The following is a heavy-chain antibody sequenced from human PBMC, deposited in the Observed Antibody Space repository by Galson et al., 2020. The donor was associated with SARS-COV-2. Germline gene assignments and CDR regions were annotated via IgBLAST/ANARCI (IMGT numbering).Heavy chain of an antibody. Sequence: GESLKISCAASGFTFENHAMHWVRQAPGKGLEWVAQIFYDGSNKYYLDSVKGPFTISRDNSENTVSLQMDNLRAEDTAVYFCARDGQLSSGWAFDYWGQEPWSPSPQ. CDR3: ARDGQLSSGWAFDY. V-gene: IGHV3-33*01. CDR2: IFYDGSNK. J-gene: IGHJ4*01. D-gene: IGHD6-19*01. CDR1: GFTFENHA.